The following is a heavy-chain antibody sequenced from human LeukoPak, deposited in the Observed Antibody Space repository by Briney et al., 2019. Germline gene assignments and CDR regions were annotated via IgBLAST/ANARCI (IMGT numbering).Heavy chain of an antibody. CDR2: ISSSSSTI. CDR3: ARDPDY. CDR1: GFTFSSYG. V-gene: IGHV3-48*01. J-gene: IGHJ4*02. Sequence: GGPLRLSCAASGFTFSSYGMSWVRQAPGKGLEWLSYISSSSSTIYYADSVKGRFTISRDNAKNSLYLQMNSLRAEDTAVYYCARDPDYWGQGTLVTVSS.